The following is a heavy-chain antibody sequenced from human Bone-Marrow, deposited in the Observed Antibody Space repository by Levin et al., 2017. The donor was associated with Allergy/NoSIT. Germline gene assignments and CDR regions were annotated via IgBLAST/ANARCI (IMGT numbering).Heavy chain of an antibody. V-gene: IGHV3-30-3*01. D-gene: IGHD2-2*01. CDR3: ARGEGNCISDTCHVEFSG. CDR2: ISPNGGSQ. Sequence: GGSLRLSCAGSGFTFSHYGVHWVRQAPGKGLEWVATISPNGGSQYYTDSVKGRFTISRDNSKNKVYLQINSLRADDTAVYYCARGEGNCISDTCHVEFSGWGQGALLTVSS. J-gene: IGHJ4*02. CDR1: GFTFSHYG.